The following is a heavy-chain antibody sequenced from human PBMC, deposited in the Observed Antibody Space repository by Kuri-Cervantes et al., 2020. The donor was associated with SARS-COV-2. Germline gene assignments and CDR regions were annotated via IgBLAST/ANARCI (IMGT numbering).Heavy chain of an antibody. J-gene: IGHJ4*02. CDR1: ETTFPNYD. CDR2: VKTNSGNT. CDR3: YCAPKEGFDS. V-gene: IGHV1-8*01. Sequence: ASVRGSCKAPETTFPNYDINWVRQATGQGLEWMGMVKTNSGNTLYAQIFQGRVTMTRDTSTSTVYMELSSLTSEDTAIYYCYCAPKEGFDSWGQGTLVTVSS. D-gene: IGHD2-21*01.